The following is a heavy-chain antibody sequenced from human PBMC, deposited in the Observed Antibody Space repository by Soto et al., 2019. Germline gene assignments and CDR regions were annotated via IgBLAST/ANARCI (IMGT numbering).Heavy chain of an antibody. CDR1: GFTFSSFA. CDR3: AGGREVVIAAF. V-gene: IGHV3-23*01. Sequence: EVQLLESGGGLVQPGGSLRLSCAASGFTFSSFAMSWVRQAPGKGLEWVSAISHSGGSTYYADSVKGRFTISRDNSKNNLYLQMNSLRAEDTAVYDCAGGREVVIAAFWGLGTAVTVSS. D-gene: IGHD2-21*01. CDR2: ISHSGGST. J-gene: IGHJ4*02.